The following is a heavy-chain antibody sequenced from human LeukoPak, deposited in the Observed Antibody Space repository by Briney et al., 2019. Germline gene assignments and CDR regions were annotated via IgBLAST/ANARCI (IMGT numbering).Heavy chain of an antibody. CDR2: ISFDGINK. CDR3: ARDEDGNGLSDD. D-gene: IGHD6-19*01. J-gene: IGHJ4*02. CDR1: GFTFSTSA. V-gene: IGHV3-30-3*01. Sequence: PGGSLRLSCAASGFTFSTSAMHWVRQAPGRGLEWVAVISFDGINKYYADSVKGRFTVSRDNSKNTLYLQMNSLRVEDTAVYYCARDEDGNGLSDDWGQGTLVTVSS.